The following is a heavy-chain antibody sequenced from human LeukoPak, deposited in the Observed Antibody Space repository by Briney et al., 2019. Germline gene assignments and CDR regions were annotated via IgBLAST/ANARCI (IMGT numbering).Heavy chain of an antibody. CDR2: IIPIFGIA. D-gene: IGHD3-22*01. V-gene: IGHV1-69*04. CDR1: GGTFSSYA. CDR3: AREGYRGNYYDSSGYYENFQH. J-gene: IGHJ1*01. Sequence: SVKVSCKASGGTFSSYAISWVRQAPGQGLEWMGRIIPIFGIANYSQEFQGRVTITADKSTSTAYMELSSLRSEDTAVYYCAREGYRGNYYDSSGYYENFQHWGQGTLVTVSS.